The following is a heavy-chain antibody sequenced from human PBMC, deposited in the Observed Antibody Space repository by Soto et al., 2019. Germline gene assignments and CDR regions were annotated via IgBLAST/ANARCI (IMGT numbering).Heavy chain of an antibody. V-gene: IGHV4-30-2*01. CDR3: ARFGHSGGYFPSYFDS. CDR1: GASISIGDYS. J-gene: IGHJ4*02. CDR2: IYHSGNA. D-gene: IGHD3-22*01. Sequence: PSETLSLTCAVSGASISIGDYSWTWIRQPPGRGLEWIGYIYHSGNAYYNPSLKSRVTISVVRSKNQFFLDLNYVTAADTAVYYCARFGHSGGYFPSYFDSWGQGTLVTVS.